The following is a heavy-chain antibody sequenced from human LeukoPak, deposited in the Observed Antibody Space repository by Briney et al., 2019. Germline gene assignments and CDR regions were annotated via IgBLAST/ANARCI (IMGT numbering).Heavy chain of an antibody. CDR1: GFTFSSYD. V-gene: IGHV3-13*05. J-gene: IGHJ6*04. D-gene: IGHD4-17*01. Sequence: GGSLRLSCAASGFTFSSYDMHWVRRATGKGLEWVSAIGTAGDPYYPGSVKGRFTISRENAKNSLYLQMNSLRAGDTAVYYCARGGLNYGDYKYYYYYGMDVWGKGTTVTVSS. CDR2: IGTAGDP. CDR3: ARGGLNYGDYKYYYYYGMDV.